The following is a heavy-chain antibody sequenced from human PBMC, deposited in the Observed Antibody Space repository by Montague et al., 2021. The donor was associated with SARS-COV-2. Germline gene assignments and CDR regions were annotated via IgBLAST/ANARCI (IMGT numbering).Heavy chain of an antibody. CDR1: GASVTSINW. CDR2: IHHTGIT. D-gene: IGHD6-13*01. Sequence: SETLSLTCAVSGASVTSINWWSWVRQPPGRVLLWTAEIHHTGITNFNPSLRSRVSITLDTSKNQFSLTLTSVTAADTATYFCASHPVFQQLYSWGQGTLVSVSS. J-gene: IGHJ4*02. V-gene: IGHV4-4*02. CDR3: ASHPVFQQLYS.